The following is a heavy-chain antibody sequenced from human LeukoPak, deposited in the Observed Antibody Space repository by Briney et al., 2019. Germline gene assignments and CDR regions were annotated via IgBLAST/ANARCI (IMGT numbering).Heavy chain of an antibody. CDR1: GGSISSSSYY. J-gene: IGHJ4*02. Sequence: PSETLSLTCTVSGGSISSSSYYWGWIRQPPGKGLEWIGSIYYSGSTYYNPSLKSRVTISVDTSKNQFSLKLSSVTAADTAVYYCARQNYDFWSGYFDYFDYWGQGTLVTASS. D-gene: IGHD3-3*01. CDR3: ARQNYDFWSGYFDYFDY. V-gene: IGHV4-39*01. CDR2: IYYSGST.